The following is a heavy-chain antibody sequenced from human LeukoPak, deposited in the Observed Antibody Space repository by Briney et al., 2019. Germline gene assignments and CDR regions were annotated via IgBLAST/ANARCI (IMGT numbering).Heavy chain of an antibody. D-gene: IGHD5-12*01. CDR3: ARWVATTGGFDY. J-gene: IGHJ4*02. V-gene: IGHV4-39*07. CDR2: IYYTGRA. CDR1: GASISSTSDY. Sequence: PSETLSLTCTVSGASISSTSDYWGWIRQPPGKRLEWIGAIYYTGRAYYNPSLVSRFTISVDTSKHQFSLKVSSVTAADTAVYYCARWVATTGGFDYWGQGTLVTVSS.